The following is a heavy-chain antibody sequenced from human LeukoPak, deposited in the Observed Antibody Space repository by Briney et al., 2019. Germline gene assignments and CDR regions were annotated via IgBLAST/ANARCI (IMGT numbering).Heavy chain of an antibody. V-gene: IGHV3-74*01. CDR3: ASFGISWRSSY. CDR1: GFSFSSHW. D-gene: IGHD2-21*01. Sequence: GGSLRLSCAASGFSFSSHWVHWVRQAPGKGLVWVSRISDDGSYTSNVDSVKGRFTISRDNVNNMLYLHMNSRRAEDTAVYYCASFGISWRSSYWGQGTLVTVSS. CDR2: ISDDGSYT. J-gene: IGHJ4*02.